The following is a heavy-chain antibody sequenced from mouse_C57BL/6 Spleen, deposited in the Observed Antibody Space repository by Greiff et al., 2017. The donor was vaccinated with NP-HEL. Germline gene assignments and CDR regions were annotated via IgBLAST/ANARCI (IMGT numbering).Heavy chain of an antibody. CDR2: ISDGGSYT. V-gene: IGHV5-4*03. CDR1: GFTFSSYA. D-gene: IGHD2-4*01. Sequence: EVMLVESGGGLVKPGGSLKLSCAASGFTFSSYAMSWVRQTPEKRLEWVATISDGGSYTYYPDNVKGRFTISRDNAKNNLYLQMSHLKSEDTAMYECARLYDCDGAMDYWGQGTSVTVSS. CDR3: ARLYDCDGAMDY. J-gene: IGHJ4*01.